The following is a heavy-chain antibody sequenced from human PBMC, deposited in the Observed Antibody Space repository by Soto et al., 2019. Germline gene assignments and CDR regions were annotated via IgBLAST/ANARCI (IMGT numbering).Heavy chain of an antibody. CDR2: IIPILGIA. J-gene: IGHJ3*02. D-gene: IGHD3-10*01. Sequence: QVQLVQSGAEVKKPGSSVKVSCKASGGTFSSYTISWVRQAPGQGLEWMGRIIPILGIANYAQKFQGRVTITEDKSTSTAYMELSSQRSEDMAVYYCARRWSYKRDDAFDIWGQGTMVTVSS. CDR1: GGTFSSYT. CDR3: ARRWSYKRDDAFDI. V-gene: IGHV1-69*02.